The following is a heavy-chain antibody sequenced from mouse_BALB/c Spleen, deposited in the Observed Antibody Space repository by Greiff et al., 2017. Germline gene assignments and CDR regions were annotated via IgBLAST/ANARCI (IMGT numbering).Heavy chain of an antibody. CDR3: ARDYGYAMDY. CDR2: ISYDGSN. Sequence: ESGPGLVKPSQSLSLTCSVTGYSITSGYYWYWIRQFPGNKLEWMGYISYDGSNNYNPSLKNRISITRDTSKNPFFLKLNSVTTEDTATYDSARDYGYAMDYWGQGTSVTVSS. D-gene: IGHD1-1*01. V-gene: IGHV3-6*02. J-gene: IGHJ4*01. CDR1: GYSITSGYY.